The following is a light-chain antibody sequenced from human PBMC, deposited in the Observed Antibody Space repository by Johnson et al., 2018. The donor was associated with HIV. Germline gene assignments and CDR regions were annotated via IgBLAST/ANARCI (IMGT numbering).Light chain of an antibody. Sequence: QSVLTQPPSVSAAPGQKVTISCSGSSSNIGKNYVSWYQQLPGTAPKVLIYENNKRPSGIPDRFSGSKSGASATLGITGLQPGDAADYYCGTWDSSLSAGGVFGTGTKVTVL. CDR2: ENN. J-gene: IGLJ1*01. CDR1: SSNIGKNY. V-gene: IGLV1-51*02. CDR3: GTWDSSLSAGGV.